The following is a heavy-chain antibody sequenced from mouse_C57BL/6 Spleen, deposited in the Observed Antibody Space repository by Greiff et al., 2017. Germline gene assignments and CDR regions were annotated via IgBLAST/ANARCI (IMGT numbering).Heavy chain of an antibody. J-gene: IGHJ1*03. D-gene: IGHD1-1*01. V-gene: IGHV1-66*01. CDR2: IYPGSGNT. CDR3: ARETTGVALNWYFDV. CDR1: GYSFTSYY. Sequence: QVQLQQPGPELVKPGASVQISCKASGYSFTSYYIHWVKQRPGQGLEWIGWIYPGSGNTKYNEKFKGKATLTADTSSSTAYMQLSSLTSEDSAVYYCARETTGVALNWYFDVWGTGTTVTVSS.